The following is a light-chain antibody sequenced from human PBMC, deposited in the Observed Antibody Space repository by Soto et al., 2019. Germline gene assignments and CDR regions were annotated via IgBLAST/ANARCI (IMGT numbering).Light chain of an antibody. CDR3: QQANSFPLT. CDR1: QGISSY. V-gene: IGKV1D-8*03. J-gene: IGKJ4*01. Sequence: VIWMTQSPSLLSASTGDRVTISCLMSQGISSYLAWYQQKPGKAPELLIYAASSLQSGVPSRFSGSGSGTDFTLTISSLQPEDFATYYCQQANSFPLTFGGGTKVDIK. CDR2: AAS.